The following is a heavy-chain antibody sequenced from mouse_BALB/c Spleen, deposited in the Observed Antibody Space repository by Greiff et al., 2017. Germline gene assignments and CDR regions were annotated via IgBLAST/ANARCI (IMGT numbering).Heavy chain of an antibody. V-gene: IGHV5-6-5*01. CDR2: ISSGGST. Sequence: EVKLMESGGGLVKPGGSLKLSCAASGFTFSSYAMSWVRQTPEKRLEWVASISSGGSTYYPDSVKGRFTISRDNARNILYLQMSSLRSEDTAMYYCARGDYYYGSSSNWYFDVWGAGTTVTVSS. D-gene: IGHD1-1*01. J-gene: IGHJ1*01. CDR3: ARGDYYYGSSSNWYFDV. CDR1: GFTFSSYA.